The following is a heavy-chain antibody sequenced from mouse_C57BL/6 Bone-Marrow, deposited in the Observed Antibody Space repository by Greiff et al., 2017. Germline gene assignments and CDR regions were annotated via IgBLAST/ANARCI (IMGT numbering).Heavy chain of an antibody. J-gene: IGHJ3*01. V-gene: IGHV1-64*01. CDR2: IHPNSGST. CDR3: ARSYYGYDGAWFAY. D-gene: IGHD2-9*01. CDR1: GYTFTSYW. Sequence: VQLQQPGAELVKPGASVKLSCKASGYTFTSYWMPWVKQRPGQGLEWIGMIHPNSGSTNYNEKFKSKATLTVDKSSSTAYMQLSSLTSEDAAVYYCARSYYGYDGAWFAYWGQGTLVTVSA.